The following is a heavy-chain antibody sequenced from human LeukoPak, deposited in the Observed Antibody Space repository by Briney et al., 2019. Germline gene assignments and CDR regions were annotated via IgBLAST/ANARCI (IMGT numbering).Heavy chain of an antibody. CDR2: IKEGGSEE. D-gene: IGHD3-22*01. CDR1: GFTFSSYW. J-gene: IGHJ3*01. CDR3: ARDWLAGNPYHAFDL. Sequence: HPGGSLRLSRAASGFTFSSYWMSWVRQAPGKGLECVANIKEGGSEEYYVDSVKGRFSISRDNAKNSLYLQMNSLRAEDTAVYYCARDWLAGNPYHAFDLWGKGTMVTVSS. V-gene: IGHV3-7*01.